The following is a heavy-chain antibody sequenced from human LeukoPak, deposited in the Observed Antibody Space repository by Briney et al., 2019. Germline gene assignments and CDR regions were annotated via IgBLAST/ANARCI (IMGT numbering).Heavy chain of an antibody. Sequence: SETLSLTCTVSGGSISSYYWSWIRQPPGEGLEWIGYIYYSGSTNYNPSLKSRVTISVDTSKNQFSLKLSSVTAADTAVYYCARVTPEPYYYDSSGYYYHFDYWGQGTLVTVSS. J-gene: IGHJ4*02. CDR2: IYYSGST. CDR1: GGSISSYY. D-gene: IGHD3-22*01. CDR3: ARVTPEPYYYDSSGYYYHFDY. V-gene: IGHV4-59*01.